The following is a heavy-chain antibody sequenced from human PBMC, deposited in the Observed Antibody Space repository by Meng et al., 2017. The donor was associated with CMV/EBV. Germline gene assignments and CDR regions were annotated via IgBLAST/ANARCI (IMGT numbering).Heavy chain of an antibody. Sequence: GESLKISCAATGFTFSRYSMNWVRQAPGKGLEWVSSISSSSSYIYYADSVKGRFTISRDNAKNSLYLQMNSLRAEDTAVYYCARDTAMGAPSDYWGQGTLVTV. V-gene: IGHV3-21*01. D-gene: IGHD5-18*01. CDR1: GFTFSRYS. CDR2: ISSSSSYI. CDR3: ARDTAMGAPSDY. J-gene: IGHJ4*02.